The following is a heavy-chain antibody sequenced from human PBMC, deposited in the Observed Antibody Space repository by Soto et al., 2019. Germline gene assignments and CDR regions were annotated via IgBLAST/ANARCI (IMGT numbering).Heavy chain of an antibody. CDR1: GFTFSSYG. CDR2: ISYDGSNK. D-gene: IGHD1-26*01. CDR3: AKDLYSGSYYDGLGY. Sequence: GGSLRLSCAASGFTFSSYGMHWVRQAPGKGLEWVAVISYDGSNKYYADSVKGRFTISRDNSKNTLYLQMNSLRAEDTAVYYCAKDLYSGSYYDGLGYWGQGTLVTVSS. V-gene: IGHV3-30*18. J-gene: IGHJ4*02.